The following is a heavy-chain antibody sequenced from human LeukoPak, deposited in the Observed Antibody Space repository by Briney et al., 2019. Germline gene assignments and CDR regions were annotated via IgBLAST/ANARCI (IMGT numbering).Heavy chain of an antibody. CDR2: INHSGST. CDR3: ARVEFQLLANWFDP. J-gene: IGHJ5*02. CDR1: GGSFSGYY. V-gene: IGHV4-34*01. Sequence: SETLSLTCAVYGGSFSGYYWSWIRQPPGKGLEWIGEINHSGSTNYNPSLKSRVTISVDTSKNQFSLKLSSVTAADTAVYYCARVEFQLLANWFDPWGQGTLVTVSS. D-gene: IGHD2-2*01.